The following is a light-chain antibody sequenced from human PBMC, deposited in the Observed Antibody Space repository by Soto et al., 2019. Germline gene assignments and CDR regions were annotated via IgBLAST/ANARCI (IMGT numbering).Light chain of an antibody. J-gene: IGLJ2*01. CDR3: SSYAGSNKVL. CDR2: EVS. Sequence: QSVLTQPPSASGSPGQSVTISCTGTSSDVGDYNYVSWYQQHPGRAPKLMIYEVSKRPSGVPDRFSGSKSGNTASLTVSGLQAEDEADYYCSSYAGSNKVLFGGGTKVTVL. CDR1: SSDVGDYNY. V-gene: IGLV2-8*01.